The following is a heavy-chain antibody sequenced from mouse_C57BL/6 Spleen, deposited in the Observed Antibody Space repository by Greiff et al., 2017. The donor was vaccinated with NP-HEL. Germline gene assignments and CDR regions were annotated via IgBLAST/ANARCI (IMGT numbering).Heavy chain of an antibody. J-gene: IGHJ2*01. D-gene: IGHD2-4*01. V-gene: IGHV1-22*01. Sequence: VQLQQSGPELVKPGASVQMSCKASGYTFTDYNMHWVKQSHGKSLEWIGYINPNNGGTSYNQKFKGKATLTVNKSSSTAYMELRSLTSEESAVYYSAKTRDDDNEYPSDYWGQGTTHTVSS. CDR3: AKTRDDDNEYPSDY. CDR2: INPNNGGT. CDR1: GYTFTDYN.